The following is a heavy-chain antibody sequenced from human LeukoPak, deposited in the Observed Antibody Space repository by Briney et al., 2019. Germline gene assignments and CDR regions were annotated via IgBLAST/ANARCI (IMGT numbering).Heavy chain of an antibody. V-gene: IGHV1-69*01. CDR2: IIPIFGTA. CDR3: AREYCSSTSCYFV. J-gene: IGHJ6*04. D-gene: IGHD2-2*01. Sequence: ASVTVSCKASGGTFSSYAISWVRQAPGQGLEWMGGIIPIFGTANYAQKFQGRVTITADESTSTAYMELSSLRSEDTAVYYCAREYCSSTSCYFVWGKGTTVTVSS. CDR1: GGTFSSYA.